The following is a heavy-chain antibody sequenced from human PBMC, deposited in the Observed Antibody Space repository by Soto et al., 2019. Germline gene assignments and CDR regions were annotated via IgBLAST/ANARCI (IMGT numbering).Heavy chain of an antibody. V-gene: IGHV3-23*01. CDR1: GFXFSSYA. CDR3: ALRKTGSYFDY. Sequence: GXLRLSCAASGFXFSSYAVIWVRHAPGKGLEWVSAIGASGAGTYYADSVKGRFTISRENSKNTLHLQMNRLRAEDTAVYYCALRKTGSYFDYWGQGTLVPVS. CDR2: IGASGAGT. D-gene: IGHD1-26*01. J-gene: IGHJ4*02.